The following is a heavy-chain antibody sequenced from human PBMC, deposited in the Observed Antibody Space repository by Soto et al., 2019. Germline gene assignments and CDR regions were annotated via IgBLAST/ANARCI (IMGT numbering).Heavy chain of an antibody. J-gene: IGHJ6*02. CDR3: ARAYYDFWSGYYVSGLDMDV. D-gene: IGHD3-3*01. CDR1: GYTFTSYG. Sequence: ASVKVSCKASGYTFTSYGISWVRQAPGQGLEWMGWISAYNGNTNYAQKLQGRVTMTTDTSTSTAYMELRSLRSDDTAVYYCARAYYDFWSGYYVSGLDMDVWGQGTTVTVSS. CDR2: ISAYNGNT. V-gene: IGHV1-18*04.